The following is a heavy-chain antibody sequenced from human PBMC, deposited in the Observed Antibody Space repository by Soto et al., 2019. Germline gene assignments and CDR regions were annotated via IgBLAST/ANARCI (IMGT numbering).Heavy chain of an antibody. CDR3: ARGSRTDKSREQQLVNYYFDY. V-gene: IGHV4-34*01. Sequence: HSDTLSLTSAVYGESFSVYYGTWIRQQPGKGLEWIGEINHRGSTNYTPSLKRRVTIAVATSKNQFSLKLSSVTAADTAVYYCARGSRTDKSREQQLVNYYFDYRGQGTLXTVSS. D-gene: IGHD6-13*01. CDR1: GESFSVYY. CDR2: INHRGST. J-gene: IGHJ4*02.